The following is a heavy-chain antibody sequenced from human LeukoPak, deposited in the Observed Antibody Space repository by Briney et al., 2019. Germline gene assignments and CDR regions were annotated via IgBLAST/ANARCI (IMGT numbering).Heavy chain of an antibody. CDR2: INWNGGST. Sequence: PGGSLRLSCAASGFTFDDYGMSWVRQPPGKGLEWVSGINWNGGSTGYADSVKGRFTISRDNAKNSLFLQMNSLSVEDTALYYCASRHTNGSEYFDYWGQGTLVTVSS. CDR1: GFTFDDYG. V-gene: IGHV3-20*04. J-gene: IGHJ4*02. D-gene: IGHD3-16*02. CDR3: ASRHTNGSEYFDY.